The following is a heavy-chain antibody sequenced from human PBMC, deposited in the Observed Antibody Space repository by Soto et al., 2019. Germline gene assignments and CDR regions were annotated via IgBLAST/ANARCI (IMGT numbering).Heavy chain of an antibody. D-gene: IGHD5-12*01. CDR3: AKDRGSGYDFYYFDY. J-gene: IGHJ4*02. V-gene: IGHV3-30*18. CDR2: ISYDGSNK. Sequence: GGSLRLSCAASGFTFSSYGVHWVRQAPGKGLEWVAVISYDGSNKYYADSVKGRFTISRDNSKNTLYLQMNSLRAEDTAVYYCAKDRGSGYDFYYFDYWGQGTLVTVSS. CDR1: GFTFSSYG.